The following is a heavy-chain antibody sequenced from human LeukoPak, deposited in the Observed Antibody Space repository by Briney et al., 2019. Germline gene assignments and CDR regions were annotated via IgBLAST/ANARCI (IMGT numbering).Heavy chain of an antibody. CDR1: GFTFCSYS. J-gene: IGHJ4*02. D-gene: IGHD3-16*01. CDR2: ISSSSSYI. CDR3: ARVGGLRASDY. V-gene: IGHV3-21*01. Sequence: GGSLRLSCAACGFTFCSYSMNWVRQAPGKGLQWVSSISSSSSYIYYADSVKGRFTISRDNAKNSLYLQMNSLRAEDTAVYYCARVGGLRASDYWGQGTLVTVSS.